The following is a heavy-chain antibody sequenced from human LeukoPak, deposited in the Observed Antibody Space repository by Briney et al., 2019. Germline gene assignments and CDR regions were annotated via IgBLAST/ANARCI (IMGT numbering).Heavy chain of an antibody. CDR2: ISWNSGSI. Sequence: GGSLRLSCAASGFIFDDYAIHWVRQAPGKGLEWVSGISWNSGSIGYADSVKGRFTISRDNAKNSLYLQMNSLRAEDTALYYCARAIGVTCISTSCYSFGYWGQGTLVTVSS. J-gene: IGHJ4*02. V-gene: IGHV3-9*01. CDR3: ARAIGVTCISTSCYSFGY. CDR1: GFIFDDYA. D-gene: IGHD2-2*02.